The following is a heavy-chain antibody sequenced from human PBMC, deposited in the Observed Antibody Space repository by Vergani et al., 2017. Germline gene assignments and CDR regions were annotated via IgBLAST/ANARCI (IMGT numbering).Heavy chain of an antibody. V-gene: IGHV1-69*13. CDR1: GGTFSSNS. CDR2: IIPIFGTT. Sequence: QGQLAQSGAEVKKPGSSVKVSCKASGGTFSSNSISWVRQAPGQGLEWMGRIIPIFGTTSYAQKFQGRVTITADESTSTAYMELSSLRSEDTAVYYCAREDKLGYSSGWYGAFDIWGQGTMVTVSS. D-gene: IGHD6-19*01. CDR3: AREDKLGYSSGWYGAFDI. J-gene: IGHJ3*02.